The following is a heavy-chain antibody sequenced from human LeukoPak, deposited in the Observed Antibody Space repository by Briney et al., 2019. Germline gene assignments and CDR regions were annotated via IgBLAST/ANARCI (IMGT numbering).Heavy chain of an antibody. CDR1: GYTFTSYG. V-gene: IGHV1-18*01. Sequence: ASVTVSCKASGYTFTSYGISWLRHAHGQGLEWMGWISAYNGNTNYAQKLQGRVTMTTDTSTSTAYMELRSLRSDDTAVYYCARDLVGAAAGTVYFDYWGQGTLVTVSS. J-gene: IGHJ4*02. CDR2: ISAYNGNT. CDR3: ARDLVGAAAGTVYFDY. D-gene: IGHD6-13*01.